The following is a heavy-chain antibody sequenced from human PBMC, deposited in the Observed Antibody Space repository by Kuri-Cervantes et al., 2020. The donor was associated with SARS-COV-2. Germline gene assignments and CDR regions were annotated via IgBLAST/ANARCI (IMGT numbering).Heavy chain of an antibody. Sequence: ASVKVSCKASGYSFSSYDINWVRQAAGQGLEWMGWLNPDTGNTGNAKKFQGRVTMTTDTSTDTAYMELSSLRSEDTAVYYCATTFAFLMGATYDYWGQGTLVTVSS. D-gene: IGHD1-26*01. CDR1: GYSFSSYD. CDR2: LNPDTGNT. CDR3: ATTFAFLMGATYDY. V-gene: IGHV1-8*02. J-gene: IGHJ4*02.